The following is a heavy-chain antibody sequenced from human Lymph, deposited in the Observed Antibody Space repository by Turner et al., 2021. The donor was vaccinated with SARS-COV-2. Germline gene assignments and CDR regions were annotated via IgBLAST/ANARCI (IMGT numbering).Heavy chain of an antibody. V-gene: IGHV3-43*02. D-gene: IGHD2-15*01. CDR2: ISGDGGRT. Sequence: EVRRVESGGGVVHPGGSLRLSCAASGFTFDASAMHWVRQAPGKGLEWVAVISGDGGRTYYADSVKGRFTITRDNSKSSLYLQMNSLRTEDTALYYCAKDAGYCSGGGCQSRTYFDYWGQGTLVTVSS. CDR3: AKDAGYCSGGGCQSRTYFDY. J-gene: IGHJ4*02. CDR1: GFTFDASA.